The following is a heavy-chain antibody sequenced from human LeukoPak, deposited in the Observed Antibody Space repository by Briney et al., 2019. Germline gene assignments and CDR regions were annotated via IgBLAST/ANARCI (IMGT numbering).Heavy chain of an antibody. Sequence: ASVKVSCKASGGTFSSYAISWVRQAPGQGLEWMGRIIPIFGIANYAQKFQGRVMITADKSTSTAYMELSSLRSEDTAVYYCARDQVPAAIRDYYYYYGMDVWGQGTTVTVSS. CDR3: ARDQVPAAIRDYYYYYGMDV. V-gene: IGHV1-69*04. CDR2: IIPIFGIA. CDR1: GGTFSSYA. J-gene: IGHJ6*02. D-gene: IGHD2-2*02.